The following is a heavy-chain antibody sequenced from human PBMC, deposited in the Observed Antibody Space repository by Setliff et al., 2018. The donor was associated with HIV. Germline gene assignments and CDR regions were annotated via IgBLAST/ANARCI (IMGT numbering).Heavy chain of an antibody. D-gene: IGHD3-22*01. J-gene: IGHJ4*02. V-gene: IGHV4-39*01. CDR2: IYHSGST. CDR1: GDSIDTSYYY. CDR3: ARHDNFDSGGYYSLYYFDY. Sequence: SETLSLTCTVSGDSIDTSYYYWGWIRQPPGKGLEWIGTIYHSGSTYYNPSLQSRVTISIDTSKDQFSLKLTSVTAADTAMYFCARHDNFDSGGYYSLYYFDYWGQGTLVTVS.